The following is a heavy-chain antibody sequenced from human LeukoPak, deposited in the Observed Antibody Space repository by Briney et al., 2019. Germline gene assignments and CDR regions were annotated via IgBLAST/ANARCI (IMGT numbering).Heavy chain of an antibody. D-gene: IGHD3/OR15-3a*01. V-gene: IGHV4-61*02. CDR1: GGSISSGSYY. J-gene: IGHJ5*02. Sequence: ASQTLSLXCTVSGGSISSGSYYWSWIRQPAGKGLEWIGRIYTSGITNYNPSLKSRVTISVDTSKNQFSLKLSSVTATDTAVYYCAKEVARRTGGFDPWGQGTLVTVSS. CDR2: IYTSGIT. CDR3: AKEVARRTGGFDP.